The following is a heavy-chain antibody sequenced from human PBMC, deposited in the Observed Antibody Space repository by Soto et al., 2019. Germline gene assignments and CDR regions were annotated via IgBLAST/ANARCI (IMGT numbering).Heavy chain of an antibody. J-gene: IGHJ4*02. D-gene: IGHD3-10*01. CDR2: ISYDGFNK. V-gene: IGHV3-30*04. CDR3: ARDRGMVRGVINYYFDY. CDR1: GFTFSSYA. Sequence: QVQLVESGGGVVQPGRSLRLSCAASGFTFSSYALHWVRQAPGKGLEWVAVISYDGFNKYYADSVKGRFTISRDNSKNTLYLQMNSLRAEDTAVYYCARDRGMVRGVINYYFDYWGQGTLVTVSS.